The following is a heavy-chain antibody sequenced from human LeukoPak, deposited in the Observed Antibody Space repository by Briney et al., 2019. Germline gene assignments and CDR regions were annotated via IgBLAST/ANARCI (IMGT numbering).Heavy chain of an antibody. CDR3: ARQNYVWGSYCPDDAFDI. Sequence: GASVKVSCKASGYTFISYGISWVRQAPGQGLEWMGWISAYKGNTKYAQKFQGRVTMITDTSTSTAYMELRSLRSDDTAVYYCARQNYVWGSYCPDDAFDIWGQGTMVTVSS. CDR2: ISAYKGNT. D-gene: IGHD3-16*01. V-gene: IGHV1-18*01. J-gene: IGHJ3*02. CDR1: GYTFISYG.